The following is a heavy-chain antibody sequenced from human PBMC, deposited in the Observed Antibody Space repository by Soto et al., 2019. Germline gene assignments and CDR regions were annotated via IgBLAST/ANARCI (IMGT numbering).Heavy chain of an antibody. CDR3: ARIDCTGGSCRLYAYYDMDV. CDR2: IWYDGSIK. D-gene: IGHD2-15*01. J-gene: IGHJ6*02. V-gene: IGHV3-33*01. CDR1: GFTFNTYG. Sequence: QVQLVESGGGVVQPGRSLRLSCAASGFTFNTYGMHWVRQAPGRGLEWVAVIWYDGSIKYYADSVKGRFTISRDNSQNTLYLQKNRLRAEDTAVYSCARIDCTGGSCRLYAYYDMDVWGQGTTVTVSS.